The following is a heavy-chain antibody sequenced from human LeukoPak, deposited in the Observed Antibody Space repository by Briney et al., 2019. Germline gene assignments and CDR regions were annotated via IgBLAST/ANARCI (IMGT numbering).Heavy chain of an antibody. CDR1: GGSITTHY. V-gene: IGHV4-59*11. D-gene: IGHD5-24*01. CDR3: ARFRDGYRAPD. Sequence: SETLSLTCTVSGGSITTHYWTWIRQPPGKGLEWIGYIYNSASSNYTPSLKSRVTISVDTSKNQFSLKLTSVTAADTAVYYCARFRDGYRAPDWGQGTLVTVSS. CDR2: IYNSASS. J-gene: IGHJ4*02.